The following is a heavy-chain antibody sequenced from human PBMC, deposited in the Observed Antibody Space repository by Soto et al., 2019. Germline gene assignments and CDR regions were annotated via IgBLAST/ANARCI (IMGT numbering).Heavy chain of an antibody. D-gene: IGHD3-22*01. CDR3: ARENMIGVPGFFDV. Sequence: QVRLQESGPGLVKPSQPLSLTCTVSGASIINNHYYWNFIRQPPGKGLEWIGYIYYSGSTSYNPSLESRHTISTDTSRNQFSLELSSVTAADTAVYFCARENMIGVPGFFDVWGRGTLVTVSS. CDR2: IYYSGST. J-gene: IGHJ2*01. V-gene: IGHV4-30-4*08. CDR1: GASIINNHYY.